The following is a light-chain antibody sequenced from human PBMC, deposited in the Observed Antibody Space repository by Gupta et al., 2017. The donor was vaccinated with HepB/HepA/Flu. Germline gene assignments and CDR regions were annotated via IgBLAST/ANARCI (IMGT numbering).Light chain of an antibody. V-gene: IGKV2-30*01. CDR3: VQGTHWPT. CDR2: QVS. CDR1: QSLVFSDGNTF. Sequence: DVVLTQSPLSLPVTLGQPASISCRSSQSLVFSDGNTFLHWFQQRPGQSPRRLLYQVSKRGSGVPERFSGSGSGTDFTLRISRVEAEDVAIYYCVQGTHWPTFGGGTKVEIK. J-gene: IGKJ4*01.